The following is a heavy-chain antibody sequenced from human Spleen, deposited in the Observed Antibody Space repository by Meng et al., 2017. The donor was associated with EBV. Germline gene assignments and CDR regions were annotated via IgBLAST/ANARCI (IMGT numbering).Heavy chain of an antibody. J-gene: IGHJ4*02. D-gene: IGHD6-19*01. CDR3: ARPHISGWPTHHYFDL. CDR2: IIPIFGTA. Sequence: QGQLVQSGAEVKKPGSSVKVSCKVSGGTLSSYAFSWVRQAPGQGLEWMGGIIPIFGTANYAQKIQGRVTITADESSSTVYMELSSLRSEDTAIYYCARPHISGWPTHHYFDLWGPGTLVTVSS. V-gene: IGHV1-69*01. CDR1: GGTLSSYA.